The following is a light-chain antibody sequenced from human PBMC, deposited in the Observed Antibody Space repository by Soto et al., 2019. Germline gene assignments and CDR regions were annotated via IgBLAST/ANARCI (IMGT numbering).Light chain of an antibody. J-gene: IGLJ3*02. CDR3: ATWGANLRV. CDR2: DDN. V-gene: IGLV1-51*01. Sequence: QSVLTQPPSVSAAPGQKVIISCSGSSYNIGDHYVFWYQQFPGTAPRLLIYDDNKRPPGIPDRFSGSKSATSATLGITGLQTGDEADYYCATWGANLRVFGGGTKLTVL. CDR1: SYNIGDHY.